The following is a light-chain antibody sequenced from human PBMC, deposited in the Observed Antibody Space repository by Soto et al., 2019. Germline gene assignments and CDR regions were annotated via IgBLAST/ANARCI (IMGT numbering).Light chain of an antibody. J-gene: IGKJ2*01. CDR3: QQANSFPYT. CDR2: DAS. V-gene: IGKV1-12*02. Sequence: DIQMTQSPSSVSASVGDRVTITCRASQGISSRLAWYQQKPGKAPKLLIYDASNLQSGLPSRFSGSGSGTDFPLPIRSLQPEDFAAYYCQQANSFPYTFGEGTKLEIK. CDR1: QGISSR.